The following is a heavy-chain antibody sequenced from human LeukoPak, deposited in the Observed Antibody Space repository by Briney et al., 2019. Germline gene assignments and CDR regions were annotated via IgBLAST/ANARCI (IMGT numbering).Heavy chain of an antibody. J-gene: IGHJ6*02. Sequence: ASVKVSCKASGYTFTTYGVSWVRQAPGQGLEWMGWINTQNGETNYAQKLQGRVTMTKDTSTSTVYMELRRLRSGDTAVYFCTVKGYDILTRSPADYFSYGLDVWGQGTTVTVSS. CDR1: GYTFTTYG. V-gene: IGHV1-18*01. D-gene: IGHD3-9*01. CDR3: TVKGYDILTRSPADYFSYGLDV. CDR2: INTQNGET.